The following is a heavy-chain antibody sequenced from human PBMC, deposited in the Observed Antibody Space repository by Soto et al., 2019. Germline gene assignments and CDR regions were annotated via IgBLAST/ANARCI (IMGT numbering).Heavy chain of an antibody. Sequence: ASVKVSFKASGYTFTGYYMHWVRQAPGQGLEWMGWINPNSGGTNYAQKFQGWVTMTRDMSISTAYMELSRLRSDDTAVYYCARTDAVAGTELDDWGQGSLVTGSS. CDR2: INPNSGGT. CDR3: ARTDAVAGTELDD. CDR1: GYTFTGYY. J-gene: IGHJ4*02. D-gene: IGHD6-19*01. V-gene: IGHV1-2*04.